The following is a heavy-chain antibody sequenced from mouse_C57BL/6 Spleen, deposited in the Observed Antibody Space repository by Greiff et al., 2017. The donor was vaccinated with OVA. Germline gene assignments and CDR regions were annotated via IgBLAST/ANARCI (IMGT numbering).Heavy chain of an antibody. D-gene: IGHD2-4*01. V-gene: IGHV1-22*01. CDR1: GYTFTDYN. CDR2: INPNNGGT. J-gene: IGHJ3*01. CDR3: APIYYDYDGFAY. Sequence: VQLQQSGPELVKPGASVKMSCKASGYTFTDYNMHWVKQSHGKSLEWIGYINPNNGGTSYNQKFKGKATLTVNKSSSTAYMELRSLTSEDSAVYYCAPIYYDYDGFAYWGQGTLVTVSA.